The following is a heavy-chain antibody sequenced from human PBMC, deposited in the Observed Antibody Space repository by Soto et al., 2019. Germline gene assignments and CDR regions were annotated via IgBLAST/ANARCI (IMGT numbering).Heavy chain of an antibody. V-gene: IGHV3-30-3*01. CDR3: ARVDYDYVWGSYRPGGYYYYGMDV. J-gene: IGHJ6*02. Sequence: PGGSLRLSCAASGFTFSSYAMHWVRQAPGKGLEWVAVISYDGSNKYYADSVKGRFTISRDNSKNTLYLQMNSLRAEDTAVYYCARVDYDYVWGSYRPGGYYYYGMDVWGQGTTVTVSS. CDR2: ISYDGSNK. CDR1: GFTFSSYA. D-gene: IGHD3-16*02.